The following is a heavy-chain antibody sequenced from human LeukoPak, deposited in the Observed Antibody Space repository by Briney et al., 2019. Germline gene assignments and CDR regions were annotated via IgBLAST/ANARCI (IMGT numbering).Heavy chain of an antibody. Sequence: TSETLSLTCAVYGGSFSGYYWSWIRQPAGKGLEWIGRIYTSGSTNYNPSLKSRVTISVDTSKNQFSLKLSSVTAADTAVYYCARGVVPAEGFDPWGQGTLVTVSS. D-gene: IGHD2-2*01. CDR3: ARGVVPAEGFDP. CDR2: IYTSGST. J-gene: IGHJ5*02. CDR1: GGSFSGYY. V-gene: IGHV4-59*10.